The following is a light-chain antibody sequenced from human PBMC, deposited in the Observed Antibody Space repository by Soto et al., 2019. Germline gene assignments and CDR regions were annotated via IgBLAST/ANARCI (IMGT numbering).Light chain of an antibody. Sequence: PGDRATLSCRASQSFSSTFFAWYQQKPGQAPRLLIYGASSRATGIPDRFSGSGSGTDFTLTISRLEPEDLAVYYCQQYASSVTFGQGTKVEIK. CDR1: QSFSSTF. J-gene: IGKJ1*01. CDR3: QQYASSVT. V-gene: IGKV3-20*01. CDR2: GAS.